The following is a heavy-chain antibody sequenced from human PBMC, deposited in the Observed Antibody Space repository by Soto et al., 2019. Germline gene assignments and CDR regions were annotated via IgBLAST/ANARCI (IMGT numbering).Heavy chain of an antibody. Sequence: PGGSLRLSCAASGFTFSNAWMNWVRQAPGKGLEWVGRIKSKTDGGTTDYAAPVKGRFTISRDDSKNTLYLQMNSLKPEDTAVYYCTTDHAGGRQQWLAYVYYYYGMDVWGQGTTVTVSS. J-gene: IGHJ6*02. V-gene: IGHV3-15*07. CDR1: GFTFSNAW. CDR2: IKSKTDGGTT. D-gene: IGHD6-19*01. CDR3: TTDHAGGRQQWLAYVYYYYGMDV.